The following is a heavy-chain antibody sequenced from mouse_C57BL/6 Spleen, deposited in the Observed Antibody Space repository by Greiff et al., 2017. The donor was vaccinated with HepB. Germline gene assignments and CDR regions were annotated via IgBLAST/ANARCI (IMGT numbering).Heavy chain of an antibody. Sequence: QVQLQQSGAELVRPGALVKLSCKASGYTFTDYYINWVKQRPGQGLEWIARIYPGSGNTYYNEKFKGKATLTAEKSSSTAYMQLSSLTSEDSAVYFCARSGNSYAMDYWGQGTSVTVSS. CDR1: GYTFTDYY. V-gene: IGHV1-76*01. D-gene: IGHD2-1*01. CDR2: IYPGSGNT. J-gene: IGHJ4*01. CDR3: ARSGNSYAMDY.